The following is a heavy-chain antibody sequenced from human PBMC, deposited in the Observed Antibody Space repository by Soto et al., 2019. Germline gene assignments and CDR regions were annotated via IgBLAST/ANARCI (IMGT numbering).Heavy chain of an antibody. CDR3: AKDEDPYYYYGMDV. V-gene: IGHV3-9*01. D-gene: IGHD2-15*01. J-gene: IGHJ6*02. CDR1: GFTFDDYA. Sequence: EAQLVESGGGLVQPGRSLRLSCAASGFTFDDYAMHWVRQAPGKGLEWVSGISWNSGSIGYADSVKGRFTISRDNAKNSLYLQMNSLRAEDTALYYCAKDEDPYYYYGMDVWGQGTTVTVSS. CDR2: ISWNSGSI.